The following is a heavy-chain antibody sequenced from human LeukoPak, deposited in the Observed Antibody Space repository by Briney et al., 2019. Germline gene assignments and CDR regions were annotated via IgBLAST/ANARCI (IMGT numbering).Heavy chain of an antibody. CDR2: IRYDVSNK. V-gene: IGHV3-30*02. J-gene: IGHJ4*02. CDR1: GLTSSSSG. Sequence: PGRCLRLSCAPSGLTSSSSGMPWVRQAQGKGLGWVAFIRYDVSNKDYADSVKGRFTISRDNSKNTLYLQMNSLRAEDTAVYYCAKDRMSIAARVGYYFDYWGQGTLVTVSS. CDR3: AKDRMSIAARVGYYFDY. D-gene: IGHD6-6*01.